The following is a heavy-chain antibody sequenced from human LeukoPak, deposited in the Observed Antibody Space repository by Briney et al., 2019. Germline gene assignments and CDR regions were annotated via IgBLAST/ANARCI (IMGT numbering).Heavy chain of an antibody. CDR3: AKYGGGRLRHFDY. V-gene: IGHV3-23*01. Sequence: GGSLRLSCAASGFTFSSYAMGWVRQAPGKGLEWVSAISGSGGSTYYADSVKGRFTISRDNSKNTLYLQMNSLRAEDTAVYYCAKYGGGRLRHFDYWGQGTLVTVSS. CDR1: GFTFSSYA. J-gene: IGHJ4*02. D-gene: IGHD5-12*01. CDR2: ISGSGGST.